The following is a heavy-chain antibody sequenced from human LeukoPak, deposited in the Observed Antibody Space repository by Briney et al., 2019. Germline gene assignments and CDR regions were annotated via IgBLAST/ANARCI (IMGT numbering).Heavy chain of an antibody. Sequence: GGSLRLSCAASGFTFSSYWMHWVRQAPGKGLVWVSRINSDGSSTSYADSVKGRFTISRDSAKNTLYLQMNSLRAEDTAVYYCARANYYDSSGYYYDPLDYWGQGTLVTVSS. D-gene: IGHD3-22*01. J-gene: IGHJ4*02. CDR2: INSDGSST. CDR1: GFTFSSYW. CDR3: ARANYYDSSGYYYDPLDY. V-gene: IGHV3-74*01.